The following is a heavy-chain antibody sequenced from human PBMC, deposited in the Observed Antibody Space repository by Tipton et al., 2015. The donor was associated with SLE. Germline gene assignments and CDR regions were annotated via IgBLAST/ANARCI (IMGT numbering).Heavy chain of an antibody. CDR3: ARDDRVVVVPAAMGFLYGMDV. CDR1: GYSISSGYY. CDR2: INHSGST. V-gene: IGHV4-38-2*02. J-gene: IGHJ6*02. Sequence: LRLSCTVSGYSISSGYYWSWIRQPPGKGLEWIGEINHSGSTNYNPSLKSRVTISVDTSKNQFSLKLSSVTAADTAVYYCARDDRVVVVPAAMGFLYGMDVWGQGTTVTVSS. D-gene: IGHD2-2*01.